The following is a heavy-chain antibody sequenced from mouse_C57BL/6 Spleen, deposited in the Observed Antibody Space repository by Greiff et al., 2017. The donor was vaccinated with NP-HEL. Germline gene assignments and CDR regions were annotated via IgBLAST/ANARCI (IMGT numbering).Heavy chain of an antibody. Sequence: EPGGGLVQPKGSLKLSCAASGFSFNTYAMNWVRQAPGKGLEWVARIRSKSNNYATYYADSVKDRFTISRDDSESMLYLQMNNLKTEDTAMYYCVSLNWVYAMDYWGQGTSVTVSS. V-gene: IGHV10-1*01. CDR3: VSLNWVYAMDY. CDR1: GFSFNTYA. CDR2: IRSKSNNYAT. J-gene: IGHJ4*01. D-gene: IGHD4-1*01.